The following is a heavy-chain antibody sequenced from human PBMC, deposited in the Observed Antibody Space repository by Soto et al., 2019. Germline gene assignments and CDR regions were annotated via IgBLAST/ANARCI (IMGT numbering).Heavy chain of an antibody. Sequence: GASVKVSCKASGYTFNSYGISWVRQAPGQGLEWMGWISAYNGNTKYAQKVQGRVTMTTDTSTSTAYMELRSLRSDDTAVYYCARVEDTAMVEGDYWGQGTLVTVSS. V-gene: IGHV1-18*01. CDR3: ARVEDTAMVEGDY. J-gene: IGHJ4*02. CDR1: GYTFNSYG. CDR2: ISAYNGNT. D-gene: IGHD5-18*01.